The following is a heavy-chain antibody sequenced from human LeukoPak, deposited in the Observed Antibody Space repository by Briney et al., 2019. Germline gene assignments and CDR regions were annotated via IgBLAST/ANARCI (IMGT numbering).Heavy chain of an antibody. CDR3: ARDSDPRFDY. V-gene: IGHV3-7*01. Sequence: PGGSLRLSCVASGLSVSNCWMSWVRQAPGKGLEWVANIKQDGSEKYYVDSVKGRFTISRDTAKNSLYLQMDSLRAEDTAVYYCARDSDPRFDYWGQGTLVTVSS. J-gene: IGHJ4*02. CDR2: IKQDGSEK. CDR1: GLSVSNCW.